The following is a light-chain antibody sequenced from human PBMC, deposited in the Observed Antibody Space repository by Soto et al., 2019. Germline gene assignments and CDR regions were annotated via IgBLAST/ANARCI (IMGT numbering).Light chain of an antibody. CDR1: QSVSSNF. Sequence: EIVLTQSPGTLSLSPGDRATLSCRASQSVSSNFLAWYQQKAGQAPRLLIYAASYRATGIPDRFSGSGSGTDFTLSITRLEPEDFAMYYCQQYGSSRTFGQGTQVEI. CDR3: QQYGSSRT. V-gene: IGKV3-20*01. J-gene: IGKJ1*01. CDR2: AAS.